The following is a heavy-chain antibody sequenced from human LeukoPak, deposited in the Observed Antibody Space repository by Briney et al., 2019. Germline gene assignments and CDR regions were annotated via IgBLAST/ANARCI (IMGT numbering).Heavy chain of an antibody. J-gene: IGHJ4*02. CDR3: AGHYPYYYDSSGYYGFDY. D-gene: IGHD3-22*01. V-gene: IGHV4-4*07. CDR2: IYTSGST. Sequence: SETLSLTCTVSGGSISSYYWSWIRQPAGKGLEWIGRIYTSGSTNYNPSLKSRVTMSVDTSKNQFSLKLSSVTAADTAVYYCAGHYPYYYDSSGYYGFDYWGQGTLVTVSS. CDR1: GGSISSYY.